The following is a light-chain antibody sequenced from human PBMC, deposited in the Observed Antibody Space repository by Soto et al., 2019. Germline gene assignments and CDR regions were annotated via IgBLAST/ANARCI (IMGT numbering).Light chain of an antibody. CDR3: QQYDNSPYT. J-gene: IGKJ2*01. Sequence: DIVLTQSPSTLSLSPGDGATLSCRASQSVRNSYFAWYQQKPGEPPRLLMYGASSRATGIPDRFSGSGSGTDFTLTVSGLEPEDFATYYCQQYDNSPYTFGQGTKLEIK. CDR2: GAS. CDR1: QSVRNSY. V-gene: IGKV3-20*01.